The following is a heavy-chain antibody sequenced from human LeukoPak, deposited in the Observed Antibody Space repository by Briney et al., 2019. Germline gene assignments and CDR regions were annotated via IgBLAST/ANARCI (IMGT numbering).Heavy chain of an antibody. D-gene: IGHD3-9*01. CDR3: ARDFNPKVNVDWTYNQAFDI. Sequence: PSETLSLTCTVSGGSISSGSYYWSWIRQPAGKGLEWIGRIYTSGSTNYNPSLKSRVTISVDTSKNQFSLKLSSATAADTAVYYCARDFNPKVNVDWTYNQAFDIWGQGTMVTVSS. V-gene: IGHV4-61*02. CDR2: IYTSGST. J-gene: IGHJ3*02. CDR1: GGSISSGSYY.